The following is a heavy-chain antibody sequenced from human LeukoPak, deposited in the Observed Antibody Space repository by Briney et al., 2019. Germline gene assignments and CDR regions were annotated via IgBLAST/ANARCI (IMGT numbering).Heavy chain of an antibody. CDR3: ARWEPPQGFDP. CDR2: IIPIFGTA. CDR1: RGTFSSYA. Sequence: SVKVSFKASRGTFSSYAISWVRQAPGQGLEWMGGIIPIFGTANYAQKFQGRVTITTDESTSTAYMELSSLRSEDTAVYYCARWEPPQGFDPWGQGTLVTVSS. D-gene: IGHD1-26*01. J-gene: IGHJ5*02. V-gene: IGHV1-69*05.